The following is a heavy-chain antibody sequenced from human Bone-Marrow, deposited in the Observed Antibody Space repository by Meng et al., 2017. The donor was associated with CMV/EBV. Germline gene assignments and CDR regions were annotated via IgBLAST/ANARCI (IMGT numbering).Heavy chain of an antibody. V-gene: IGHV3-73*01. Sequence: GGSLRLSCAASGFTFSGSTIHWVRQASGKGLEWVGRIRNKAASFATAYSASVKGRFTISRDDSKNTAYLQMNSLKTDDTALYYCTRWVSGAAANFDFWGQGTLVPVSS. D-gene: IGHD6-25*01. J-gene: IGHJ4*02. CDR3: TRWVSGAAANFDF. CDR1: GFTFSGST. CDR2: IRNKAASFAT.